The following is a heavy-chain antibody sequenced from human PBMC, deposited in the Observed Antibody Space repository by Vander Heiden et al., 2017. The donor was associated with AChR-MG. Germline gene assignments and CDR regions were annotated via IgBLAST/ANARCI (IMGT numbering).Heavy chain of an antibody. CDR2: VYYSRST. Sequence: QVQLQESGPGLVKPSETLSLTCTVSGGSISSYYWNWIRQPPGKGLEWIGYVYYSRSTNYNPSLKSRVTISVDTSKNQFSLKLSSVTAADTAVYYCARGYSYGSRLDYWGQGTLVTVSS. CDR3: ARGYSYGSRLDY. V-gene: IGHV4-59*01. CDR1: GGSISSYY. D-gene: IGHD5-18*01. J-gene: IGHJ4*02.